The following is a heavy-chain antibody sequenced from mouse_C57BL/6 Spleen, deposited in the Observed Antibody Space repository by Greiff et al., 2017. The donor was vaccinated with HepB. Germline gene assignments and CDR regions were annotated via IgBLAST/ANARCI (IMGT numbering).Heavy chain of an antibody. V-gene: IGHV1-59*01. CDR1: GYTFTSYW. CDR3: ARSGGYYYGSSFDY. D-gene: IGHD1-1*01. Sequence: QVQLQQPGAELVRPGTSVKLSCKASGYTFTSYWMHWVKQRPGQGLEWIGVIDPSDSYTNYNQKFKGKATLTVDTSSSTAYMQRSSLTSEDSAVYYCARSGGYYYGSSFDYWGQGTTLTVSS. J-gene: IGHJ2*01. CDR2: IDPSDSYT.